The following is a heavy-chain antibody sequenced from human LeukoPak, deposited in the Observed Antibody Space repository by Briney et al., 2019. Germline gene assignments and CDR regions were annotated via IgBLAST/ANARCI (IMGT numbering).Heavy chain of an antibody. V-gene: IGHV1-2*04. J-gene: IGHJ6*02. Sequence: ASVKVSCKASGYTFTDYYMHWVRQAPGQGLEWMGWINPNSGGTNYAQKFQGWVTMTRDTSISTAYMELSRLRSDDTAVYYCAREFGITGTDYYYGMDVWGQGTTVTVSS. CDR2: INPNSGGT. CDR3: AREFGITGTDYYYGMDV. CDR1: GYTFTDYY. D-gene: IGHD1-7*01.